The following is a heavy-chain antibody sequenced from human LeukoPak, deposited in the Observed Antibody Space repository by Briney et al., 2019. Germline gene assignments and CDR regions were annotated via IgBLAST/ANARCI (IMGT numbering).Heavy chain of an antibody. CDR1: GYSFTSYW. V-gene: IGHV5-51*01. CDR3: ARLGVGGYCSSTSCYRVAFDI. CDR2: IYPGDSDT. J-gene: IGHJ3*02. Sequence: GESLKISCKGSGYSFTSYWIGWVRQMPGKGLEWMGIIYPGDSDTRYSPSFQGQVTISADKSISTAYLQWSSLKASDTAMYYCARLGVGGYCSSTSCYRVAFDIWGQGTMVTVSS. D-gene: IGHD2-2*02.